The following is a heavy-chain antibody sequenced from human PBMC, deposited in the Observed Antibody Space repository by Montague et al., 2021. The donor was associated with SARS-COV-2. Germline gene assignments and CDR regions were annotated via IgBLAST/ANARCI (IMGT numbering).Heavy chain of an antibody. J-gene: IGHJ6*02. CDR2: IKQDGSEK. Sequence: SLRLSCAASGFTFSSYWMSWVRQAPGKGLEWVANIKQDGSEKYYVGSVKGRFTISRDNAKNSLYLQMNSLRAEDTAVYYCARDLWEGALDYYYYYSMDVWGQGTTVTVSS. CDR3: ARDLWEGALDYYYYYSMDV. D-gene: IGHD1-26*01. CDR1: GFTFSSYW. V-gene: IGHV3-7*01.